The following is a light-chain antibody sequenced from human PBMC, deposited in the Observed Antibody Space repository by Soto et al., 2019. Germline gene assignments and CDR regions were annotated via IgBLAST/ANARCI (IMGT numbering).Light chain of an antibody. Sequence: QSALAQPASVSGSPGQSITISCTGTSTDVGGYNLVSWYQQHPGKAPKLMIYEDTKRPSGVSNRFSGSKSANTASLTISGLQDEDAADYYCCSYAGSSAWVFGGRTKVTVL. CDR3: CSYAGSSAWV. J-gene: IGLJ3*02. V-gene: IGLV2-23*01. CDR1: STDVGGYNL. CDR2: EDT.